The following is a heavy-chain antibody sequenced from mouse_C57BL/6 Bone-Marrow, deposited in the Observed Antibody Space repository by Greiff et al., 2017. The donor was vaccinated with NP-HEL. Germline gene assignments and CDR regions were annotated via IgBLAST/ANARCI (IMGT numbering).Heavy chain of an antibody. CDR2: INYDGSST. D-gene: IGHD2-3*01. V-gene: IGHV5-16*01. CDR3: ARGIRVYDGYYDWYFDV. Sequence: EVKVVESEGGLVQPGSSMKLSCTASGFTFSDYYMAWVRQVPEKGLEWVANINYDGSSTYYLDSLKSRFIISRDNAKNILYLQMSSLKSEDTATYYCARGIRVYDGYYDWYFDVWGTGTTVTVSS. CDR1: GFTFSDYY. J-gene: IGHJ1*03.